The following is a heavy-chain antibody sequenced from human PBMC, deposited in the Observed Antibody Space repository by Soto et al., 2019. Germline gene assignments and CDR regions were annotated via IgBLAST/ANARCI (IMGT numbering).Heavy chain of an antibody. V-gene: IGHV3-30-3*01. J-gene: IGHJ4*02. D-gene: IGHD6-13*01. Sequence: GGSLRLSCASSGFTFSSYAMHWVRQAPGKGLEWVAVISYDGSNKYYADSVKGRFTISRDNSKNTLYLQMNSLRAEDTAVYYCARSYHSSSWPHAYWGQGTLVTSPQ. CDR1: GFTFSSYA. CDR2: ISYDGSNK. CDR3: ARSYHSSSWPHAY.